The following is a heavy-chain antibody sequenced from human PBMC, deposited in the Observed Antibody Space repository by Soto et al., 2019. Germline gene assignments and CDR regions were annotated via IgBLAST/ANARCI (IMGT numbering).Heavy chain of an antibody. CDR1: GGSFSGYY. D-gene: IGHD3-22*01. Sequence: KPSETLSLTCAVYGGSFSGYYWSWIRQPPGKGLEWIGEINHSGSTNYNPSLKSRVTISVDTSKNQFSLKLSSVTAADTAVYYCARTTYYYDSSGYYHGTKRSNGMDVWGQGTTVTVSS. CDR2: INHSGST. CDR3: ARTTYYYDSSGYYHGTKRSNGMDV. J-gene: IGHJ6*02. V-gene: IGHV4-34*01.